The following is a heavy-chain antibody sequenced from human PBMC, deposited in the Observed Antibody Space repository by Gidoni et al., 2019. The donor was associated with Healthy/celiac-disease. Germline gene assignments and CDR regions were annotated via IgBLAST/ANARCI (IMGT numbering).Heavy chain of an antibody. J-gene: IGHJ4*02. CDR1: GFTFSSYA. D-gene: IGHD3-3*01. CDR3: VPGGWFLGFDY. V-gene: IGHV3-23*04. CDR2: ISGSGGST. Sequence: EVQLVESGGGLVQPGGSLRLSCAASGFTFSSYAMSWVRQAPGKGLGCVSAISGSGGSTYYADSVKCRFTISRDNSKNTLYLQMNSLRAEDTAVYYCVPGGWFLGFDYWGQGTLVTVSS.